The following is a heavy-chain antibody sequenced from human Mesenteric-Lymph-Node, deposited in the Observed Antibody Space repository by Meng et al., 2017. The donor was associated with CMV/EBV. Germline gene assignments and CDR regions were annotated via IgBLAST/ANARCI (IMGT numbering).Heavy chain of an antibody. CDR1: GFTFSSYW. J-gene: IGHJ5*02. CDR2: IKQDGSEN. V-gene: IGHV3-7*01. CDR3: ASAPLGTPNWFDP. Sequence: GGSLRLSCAASGFTFSSYWMSWVRQAPGKGLEWVANIKQDGSENNYVDSVKGRFTISRDNAKNSLYLQMNSLRAEDTAVYYCASAPLGTPNWFDPWGQGTLVTVSS.